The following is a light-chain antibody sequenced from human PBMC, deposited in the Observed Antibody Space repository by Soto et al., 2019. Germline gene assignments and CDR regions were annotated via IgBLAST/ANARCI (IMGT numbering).Light chain of an antibody. Sequence: DIVMTQSPLYLPVTPGEPASISCRSSQSLLHSDGYNYLDWYLQKPGQSAQLLIYLGSNRASGGLERFSGSSAGTDFTPQISSVEADDVVVYYYMQALQTPPFTFGPGTKVDLK. J-gene: IGKJ3*01. CDR3: MQALQTPPFT. CDR2: LGS. CDR1: QSLLHSDGYNY. V-gene: IGKV2-28*01.